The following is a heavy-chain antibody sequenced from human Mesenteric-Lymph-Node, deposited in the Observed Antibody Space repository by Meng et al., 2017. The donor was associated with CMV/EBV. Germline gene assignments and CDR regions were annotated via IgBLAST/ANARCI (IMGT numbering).Heavy chain of an antibody. CDR1: GYTFTGYF. J-gene: IGHJ4*02. V-gene: IGHV1-2*02. Sequence: SVKVSCKASGYTFTGYFMHWVRQAPGQGLEWMGWINPYNGGTYYAQKLQGRVTMTRDTSISTAYMELSRLRSDDTAVYYCARGGIRVFGVVVPAANAFDYWGQGTMVTVSS. CDR3: ARGGIRVFGVVVPAANAFDY. CDR2: INPYNGGT. D-gene: IGHD2-2*01.